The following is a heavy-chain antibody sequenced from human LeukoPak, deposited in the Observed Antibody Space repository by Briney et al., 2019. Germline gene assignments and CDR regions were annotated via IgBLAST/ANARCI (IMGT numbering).Heavy chain of an antibody. D-gene: IGHD1-20*01. CDR1: GFSVSSGYY. CDR2: IYHTGDT. Sequence: SETLSLTCTVSGFSVSSGYYWGWIRQPSGKGLEWIGNIYHTGDTSYNPSVQSRITISLDKSKNPFSLRLSFVTVADTAMYFCARSMITGTKKRFTWFDPWGQGTLVTVSS. CDR3: ARSMITGTKKRFTWFDP. J-gene: IGHJ5*02. V-gene: IGHV4-38-2*02.